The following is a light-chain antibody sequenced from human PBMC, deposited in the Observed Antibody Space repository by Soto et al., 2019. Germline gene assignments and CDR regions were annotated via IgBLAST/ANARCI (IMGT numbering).Light chain of an antibody. V-gene: IGKV3-20*01. CDR1: QSVSSSY. J-gene: IGKJ1*01. CDR2: GAS. Sequence: EIVLTQSPGTLSLSPGERATLSCRASQSVSSSYLAWYQQKPGQAPRLLIYGASSRATGIPDRFSGSGSGTDFTLIISRLEPEDFAVYYCQQYGGSPWTFGQGTKVDIK. CDR3: QQYGGSPWT.